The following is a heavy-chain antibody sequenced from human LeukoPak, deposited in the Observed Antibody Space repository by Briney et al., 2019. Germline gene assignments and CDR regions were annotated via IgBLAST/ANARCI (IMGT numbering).Heavy chain of an antibody. V-gene: IGHV4-39*01. CDR2: IYYSGTT. CDR1: GGSITSSTYY. Sequence: PSETLSLTCTVSGGSITSSTYYWGWIRQPPGKGLEWIGSIYYSGTTYYNPSLKSRVTISVDTSKNQFSLKVSSVTAADTAVYYCARGRDGYQYYYYGMDVWGQGTTVTVSS. D-gene: IGHD5-24*01. CDR3: ARGRDGYQYYYYGMDV. J-gene: IGHJ6*02.